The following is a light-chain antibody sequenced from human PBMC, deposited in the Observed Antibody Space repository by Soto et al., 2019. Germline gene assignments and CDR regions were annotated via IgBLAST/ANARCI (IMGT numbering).Light chain of an antibody. V-gene: IGKV3-20*01. CDR1: QSVSSSY. CDR3: QQYGSSPWT. J-gene: IGKJ1*01. CDR2: GAS. Sequence: EIVLTQSPGTLSLSPGERATLSCRASQSVSSSYLAWYQQTPGQAPSLLLYGASSRATGIPDRFSGSGSGPDFTLTISRLEPEDFAVYYCQQYGSSPWTFGQGTKVEIK.